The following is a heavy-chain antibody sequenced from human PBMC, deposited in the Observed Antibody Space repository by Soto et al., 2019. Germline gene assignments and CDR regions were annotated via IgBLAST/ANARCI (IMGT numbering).Heavy chain of an antibody. J-gene: IGHJ4*02. CDR2: TYHRGST. Sequence: SETLSLTCSVSGVSISRYFWSWIRQAPGRGLEWIGYTYHRGSTNYSPSLKSRVAISLDTSENQFSLKVNSVTAADTAVYYCARIGGYHGPLDYWGQGTPVTVSS. V-gene: IGHV4-59*01. D-gene: IGHD6-25*01. CDR1: GVSISRYF. CDR3: ARIGGYHGPLDY.